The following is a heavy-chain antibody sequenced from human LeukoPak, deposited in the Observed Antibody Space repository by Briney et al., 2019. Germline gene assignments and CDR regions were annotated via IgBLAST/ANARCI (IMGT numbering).Heavy chain of an antibody. Sequence: GGALRLSCAASGFTFSSYAMHWVRQAPGKGLEYVSAISRNGGSTYYVNSVKGRFTISRDNYKNTLYLQMGTLSAEDMAVYYCARGSNRRAFDIWGQGTMVTVSS. CDR3: ARGSNRRAFDI. V-gene: IGHV3-64*01. CDR2: ISRNGGST. CDR1: GFTFSSYA. J-gene: IGHJ3*02.